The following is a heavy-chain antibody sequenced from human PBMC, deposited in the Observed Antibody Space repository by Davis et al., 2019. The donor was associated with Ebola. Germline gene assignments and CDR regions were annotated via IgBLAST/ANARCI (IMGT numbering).Heavy chain of an antibody. D-gene: IGHD3-3*01. CDR3: ARDGGRGEWFFGY. CDR1: GGTFSSYA. CDR2: IIPILGIA. J-gene: IGHJ4*02. Sequence: SVKVSCKASGGTFSSYAISWVRQAPGQGLEWMGRIIPILGIANYAQKFQGRVTITADESTSTAYMELSSLRSEDTAVYYCARDGGRGEWFFGYWGQGTLVTVSS. V-gene: IGHV1-69*04.